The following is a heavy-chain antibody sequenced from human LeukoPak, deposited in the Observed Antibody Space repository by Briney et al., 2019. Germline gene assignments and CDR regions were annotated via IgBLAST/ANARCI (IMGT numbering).Heavy chain of an antibody. CDR3: AKDTRYSGSYYFVFDY. Sequence: GGSLRLSCAASGFTYGNYLMHWVRQAPGKGLVWVSRISPDGRSTNYTDSVKGRFTISRDNSKNTLYLQMNSLRAEDTAVYYCAKDTRYSGSYYFVFDYWGQGTLVTVSS. D-gene: IGHD1-26*01. V-gene: IGHV3-23*01. CDR1: GFTYGNYL. CDR2: ISPDGRST. J-gene: IGHJ4*02.